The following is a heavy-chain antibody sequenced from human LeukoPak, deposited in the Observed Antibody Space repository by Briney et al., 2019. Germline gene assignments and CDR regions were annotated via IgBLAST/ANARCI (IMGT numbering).Heavy chain of an antibody. CDR2: IYYSGST. V-gene: IGHV4-30-4*08. D-gene: IGHD3-3*01. CDR3: ARVRFWSGYYTGADY. J-gene: IGHJ4*02. Sequence: SQTLSLTCTVSGGSISSGDYYWSWIRQPPGKGLEWIGYIYYSGSTYYNPSLKSRVTISVDTSKNQFSLKLSSVTAADTAVYYCARVRFWSGYYTGADYWGQGTLATVSS. CDR1: GGSISSGDYY.